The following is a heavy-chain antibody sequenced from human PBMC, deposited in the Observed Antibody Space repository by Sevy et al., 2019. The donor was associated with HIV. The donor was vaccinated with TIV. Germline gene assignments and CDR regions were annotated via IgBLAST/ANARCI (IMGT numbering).Heavy chain of an antibody. J-gene: IGHJ5*02. CDR2: IYPGDSDT. V-gene: IGHV5-51*01. CDR3: ARKYYDILTGYYRFDP. Sequence: GESLKISCKGSGYSFTSYWIGWVRQMPGKGLEWMGIIYPGDSDTRYSPSFQGQVTISADKSISTAYLQWSSLKGSDTAMYYCARKYYDILTGYYRFDPWGQGTLVTVSS. D-gene: IGHD3-9*01. CDR1: GYSFTSYW.